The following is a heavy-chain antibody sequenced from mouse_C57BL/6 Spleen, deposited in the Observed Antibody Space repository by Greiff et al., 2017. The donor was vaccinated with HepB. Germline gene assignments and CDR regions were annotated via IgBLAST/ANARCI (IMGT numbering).Heavy chain of an antibody. CDR3: ARYYDYDDWFAY. V-gene: IGHV1-76*01. J-gene: IGHJ3*01. CDR2: IYPGSGNT. CDR1: GYTFTDYY. D-gene: IGHD2-4*01. Sequence: VNVVESGAELVRPGASVKLSCKASGYTFTDYYINWVKQRPGQGLEWIARIYPGSGNTYYNEKFKGKATLTAEKSSSTAYMQLSSLTSEDSAVYFCARYYDYDDWFAYWGQGTLVTVSA.